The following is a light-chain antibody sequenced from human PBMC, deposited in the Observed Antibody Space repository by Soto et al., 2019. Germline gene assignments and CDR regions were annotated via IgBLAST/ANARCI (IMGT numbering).Light chain of an antibody. CDR1: QSISSW. CDR3: QEYGSYLRT. Sequence: DIQMTQSPSTLSASVGDRVTITCRASQSISSWLAWYQQKPGKAPKPLIYRASTLESGVPSRCIGSASGTKFTVSISSLQHDDFATHYCQEYGSYLRTFGQGTKVDIK. CDR2: RAS. V-gene: IGKV1-5*03. J-gene: IGKJ1*01.